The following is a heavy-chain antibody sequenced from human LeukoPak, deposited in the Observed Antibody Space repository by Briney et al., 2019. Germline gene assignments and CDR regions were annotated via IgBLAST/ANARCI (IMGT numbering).Heavy chain of an antibody. CDR1: GFTFSNYA. J-gene: IGHJ4*02. D-gene: IGHD3-9*01. CDR3: AKAGLRYFDWLLAGHDY. Sequence: PGRSLRLSCAASGFTFSNYAMHWVRQAPGKGLEWVAVISYDGSNEYYADSMKGRFTISRDNSKKTLYLQMNSLRPEDTAVYYCAKAGLRYFDWLLAGHDYGGQGTLVTVSS. CDR2: ISYDGSNE. V-gene: IGHV3-30-3*01.